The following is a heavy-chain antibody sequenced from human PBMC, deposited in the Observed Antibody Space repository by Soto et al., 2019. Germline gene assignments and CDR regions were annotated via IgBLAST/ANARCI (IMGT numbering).Heavy chain of an antibody. D-gene: IGHD3-22*01. CDR2: ISSSSSTI. CDR1: GFTFSSYS. CDR3: AIPGNYDSSGYSGDAFDI. V-gene: IGHV3-48*02. J-gene: IGHJ3*02. Sequence: EVQLVESGGGLVQPGGSLRLSCAASGFTFSSYSMNWVRQAPGKGLEWVSYISSSSSTIYYADSVKGRFTISRDNAKNSLYLQMNSLRDEDTAVYYCAIPGNYDSSGYSGDAFDIWGQGTMVTVSS.